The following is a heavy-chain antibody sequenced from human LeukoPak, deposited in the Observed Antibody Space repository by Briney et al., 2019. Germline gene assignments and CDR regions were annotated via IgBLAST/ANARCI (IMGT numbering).Heavy chain of an antibody. D-gene: IGHD5-24*01. CDR1: GGTFSSYA. CDR3: ARDRGRDGYNPGFDY. V-gene: IGHV1-69*04. CDR2: IIPILGIA. J-gene: IGHJ4*02. Sequence: SVKVSCKASGGTFSSYAISWVRQAPGQGLEWMGRIIPILGIANYAQRFQGRVTITADKSTSTAYMELSSLRSEDTAVYYCARDRGRDGYNPGFDYWGQGTLVTVSS.